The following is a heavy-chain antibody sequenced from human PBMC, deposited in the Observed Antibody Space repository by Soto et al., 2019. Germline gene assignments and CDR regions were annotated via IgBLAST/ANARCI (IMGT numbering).Heavy chain of an antibody. V-gene: IGHV1-18*01. J-gene: IGHJ4*02. CDR3: ARAARYYYDSSGPGPFDY. D-gene: IGHD3-22*01. CDR1: GYTFTSYG. Sequence: GASVKVSCKASGYTFTSYGISWVRQAPGQGLEWMGWISAYNGNTNYAQKLQGRVTMTTDTSTSTAYMELRSLRSDDTAVYYCARAARYYYDSSGPGPFDYWGQGTLVTVSS. CDR2: ISAYNGNT.